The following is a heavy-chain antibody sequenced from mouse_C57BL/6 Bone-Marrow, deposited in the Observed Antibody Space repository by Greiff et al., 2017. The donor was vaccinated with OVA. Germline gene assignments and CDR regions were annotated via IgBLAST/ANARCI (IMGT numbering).Heavy chain of an antibody. CDR1: GFTFSSYG. CDR2: ISSGGSYT. Sequence: EVKLQESGGDLVKPGGSLKLSCAASGFTFSSYGMSWVRQTPDKRLEWVATISSGGSYTYYPDSVKGRFTISRDNAKNTLYLQMSSLKSEDTAMYYCAGVGLRRSFAYWGQGTLVTVSA. J-gene: IGHJ3*01. D-gene: IGHD2-4*01. CDR3: AGVGLRRSFAY. V-gene: IGHV5-6*01.